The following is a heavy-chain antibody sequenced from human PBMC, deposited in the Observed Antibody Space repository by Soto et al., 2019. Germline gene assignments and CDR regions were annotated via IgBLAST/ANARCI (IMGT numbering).Heavy chain of an antibody. J-gene: IGHJ6*02. Sequence: SETLSLTCTVSGGSISNYYWSWIRQPPGKGLEWIGYIYYSGSTSYNPSLQSRVTMSVDTSKSQFSLKLSSVTAADTAVYYCARHPVYYDPLTGYHPDAMDVSGQGATVTVSS. D-gene: IGHD3-9*01. CDR2: IYYSGST. CDR3: ARHPVYYDPLTGYHPDAMDV. CDR1: GGSISNYY. V-gene: IGHV4-59*08.